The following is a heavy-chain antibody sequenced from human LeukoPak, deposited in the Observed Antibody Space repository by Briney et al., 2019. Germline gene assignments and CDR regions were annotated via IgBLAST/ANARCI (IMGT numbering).Heavy chain of an antibody. D-gene: IGHD6-19*01. CDR2: ISGSGGST. V-gene: IGHV3-23*01. CDR3: AKALRLIAVAPAWDFDY. Sequence: GGSLRLSCTPSGFTFSSYAMSWVRQAPGKGLEWVSAISGSGGSTYYADSVKGRFTISRDNSKNTLYLQMNSLRAEDTAVYYCAKALRLIAVAPAWDFDYWGQGTLVTVSS. CDR1: GFTFSSYA. J-gene: IGHJ4*02.